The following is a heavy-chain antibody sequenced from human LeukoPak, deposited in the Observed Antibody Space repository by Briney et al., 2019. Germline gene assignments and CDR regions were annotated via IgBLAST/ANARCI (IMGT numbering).Heavy chain of an antibody. CDR3: AKEQGGGVFTSQGVEE. J-gene: IGHJ3*01. CDR1: GFTFSNYV. D-gene: IGHD3-16*01. V-gene: IGHV3-23*01. Sequence: GGSLRLSCAASGFTFSNYVMAWVRQAPGKGLEWVSGIGGSDGVTFYADSVKGRFTVSRDNSKNTLYLQMDSLRTDDTAVYYCAKEQGGGVFTSQGVEEWGQGAMVTVSS. CDR2: IGGSDGVT.